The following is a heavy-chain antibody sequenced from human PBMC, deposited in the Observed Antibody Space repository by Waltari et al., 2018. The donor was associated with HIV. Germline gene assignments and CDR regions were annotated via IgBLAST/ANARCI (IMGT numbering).Heavy chain of an antibody. CDR3: ARTYCSGGSCYSNYFHY. V-gene: IGHV4-39*07. CDR1: GGSISSSSYY. Sequence: QLQLQESGPGLVKPSETLSLTCTVSGGSISSSSYYWGWICQPPGKGLEWIGSIYSSGITYSNPSLKSRVTISVDTSKNQFSLKLSSVTAADTAVYYCARTYCSGGSCYSNYFHYWGQGTLVTVSS. CDR2: IYSSGIT. D-gene: IGHD2-15*01. J-gene: IGHJ4*02.